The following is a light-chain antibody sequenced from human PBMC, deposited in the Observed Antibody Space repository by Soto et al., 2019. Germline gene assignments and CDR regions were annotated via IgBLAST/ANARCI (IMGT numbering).Light chain of an antibody. CDR3: CSYAGSSTFHR. CDR1: SSDVGSYNL. CDR2: EVS. V-gene: IGLV2-23*02. Sequence: QSALNQPASVSGSPGQSITISCTGTSSDVGSYNLVSWYQQHPGKAPKLMTYEVSKRPSGVSNRFSGSKSGNTASLTISGLQAEDEADYYCCSYAGSSTFHRLGTGTKVTGL. J-gene: IGLJ1*01.